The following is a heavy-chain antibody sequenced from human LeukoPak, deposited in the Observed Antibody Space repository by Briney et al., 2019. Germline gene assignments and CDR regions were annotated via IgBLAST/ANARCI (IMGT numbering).Heavy chain of an antibody. Sequence: GGSLRLSCAASGFTFSRYAMSWVRQAPGKGLEWVSAIVPSGGSTYYADSVRGRFTISRDNSRNTLYLQINILRAEDTALYYCASYCSSTTRGWFDPWGQGTLVTVSS. V-gene: IGHV3-23*01. D-gene: IGHD2-2*01. CDR3: ASYCSSTTRGWFDP. CDR2: IVPSGGST. CDR1: GFTFSRYA. J-gene: IGHJ5*02.